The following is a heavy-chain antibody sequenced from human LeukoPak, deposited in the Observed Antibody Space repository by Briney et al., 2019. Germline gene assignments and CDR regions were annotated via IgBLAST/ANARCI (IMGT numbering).Heavy chain of an antibody. V-gene: IGHV1-2*02. Sequence: ASVKVSCKASGYTFSGYYMHWVRQDPGQGLEWMGWINPNSGGTNYAQKFQGRVTMTRDTSISTAYMELIRLRSADTAVYYCARVGRAFTARSSFFDYWGQGTLVTVSS. CDR1: GYTFSGYY. J-gene: IGHJ4*02. D-gene: IGHD6-6*01. CDR3: ARVGRAFTARSSFFDY. CDR2: INPNSGGT.